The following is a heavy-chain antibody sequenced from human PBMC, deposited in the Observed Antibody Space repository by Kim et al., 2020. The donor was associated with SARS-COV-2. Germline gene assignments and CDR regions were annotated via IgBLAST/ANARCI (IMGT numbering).Heavy chain of an antibody. Sequence: SETLSLTCTVSGGSISSYYWSWIRQPPGKGLEWIGYIYYSGSTNYNPSLKSRVTISVDTSKNQFSLKLSSVTAADTAVYYCARAYDYGGNFPTPDYWGQGTWSPSPQ. J-gene: IGHJ4*02. D-gene: IGHD4-17*01. CDR1: GGSISSYY. CDR3: ARAYDYGGNFPTPDY. CDR2: IYYSGST. V-gene: IGHV4-59*01.